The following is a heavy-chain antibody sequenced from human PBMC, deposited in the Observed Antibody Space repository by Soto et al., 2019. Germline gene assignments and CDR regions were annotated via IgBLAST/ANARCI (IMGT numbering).Heavy chain of an antibody. CDR2: INPNSGGT. CDR1: GYTFTDYY. D-gene: IGHD3-22*01. J-gene: IGHJ4*02. V-gene: IGHV1-2*02. Sequence: ASVKVSCKASGYTFTDYYMHWLGQAPGQGLEWMGWINPNSGGTNYAQKFQGGVTMTRDTSISTAYMELSRLRSDDTAVYYCARGVSMIVVAHFDYWGQGTLVTVSS. CDR3: ARGVSMIVVAHFDY.